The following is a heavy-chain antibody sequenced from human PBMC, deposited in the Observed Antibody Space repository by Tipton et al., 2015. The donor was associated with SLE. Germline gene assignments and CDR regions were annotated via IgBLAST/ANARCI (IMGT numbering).Heavy chain of an antibody. J-gene: IGHJ3*01. Sequence: TLSLTCTVSGGSISSYYWSWIRQPPGKGLEWIGYIYTSGSTNYNPSLKSRVTISVDTSKNQFSLKLTSVTAADTAVYYCASSGYSTGPGAFDFWGQGTLVTVSS. D-gene: IGHD6-19*01. CDR1: GGSISSYY. CDR3: ASSGYSTGPGAFDF. CDR2: IYTSGST. V-gene: IGHV4-4*08.